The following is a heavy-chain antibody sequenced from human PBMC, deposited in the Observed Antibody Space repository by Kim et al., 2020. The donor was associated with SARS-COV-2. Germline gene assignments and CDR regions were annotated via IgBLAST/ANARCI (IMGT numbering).Heavy chain of an antibody. CDR2: ISYDGSNK. CDR3: ARDPLSRLRGVTYSYYGMDV. J-gene: IGHJ6*02. CDR1: GFTFSSCA. Sequence: GGSLRLSCAASGFTFSSCAMHWVRQAPGKGLEWVAVISYDGSNKYYADSVKGRFTISRDNSKNTLYLQMNSLRAEDTALYYCARDPLSRLRGVTYSYYGMDVWGQGTTVTVSS. V-gene: IGHV3-30-3*01. D-gene: IGHD3-10*01.